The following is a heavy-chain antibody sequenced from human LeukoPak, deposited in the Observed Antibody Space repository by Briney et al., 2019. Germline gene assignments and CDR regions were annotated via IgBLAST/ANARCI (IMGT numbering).Heavy chain of an antibody. V-gene: IGHV3-21*01. D-gene: IGHD4-23*01. J-gene: IGHJ3*02. Sequence: GGSLRLSCAASGFTFRSHSMNWVRQAPGKGLEWVSSISSSSGSIYYADSVKGRFTISRDNAKNSLYLQMNSLRAEDTAVYYCATLTTVVSDAFDIWGQGTMVSVS. CDR3: ATLTTVVSDAFDI. CDR1: GFTFRSHS. CDR2: ISSSSGSI.